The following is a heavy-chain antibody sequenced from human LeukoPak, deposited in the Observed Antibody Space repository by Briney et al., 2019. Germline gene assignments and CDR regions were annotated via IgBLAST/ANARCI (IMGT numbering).Heavy chain of an antibody. CDR2: ISGSGGST. D-gene: IGHD4-11*01. CDR1: GFTFSSYA. V-gene: IGHV3-23*01. Sequence: PGGSLRLSCAASGFTFSSYAMSWVRQAPGKGLEWVSAISGSGGSTYYADPVKGRFTISRDNSKNTLYLQMNSLRAEDTAVYYCAKVGYSNYDSAYWGQGTLVTVSS. CDR3: AKVGYSNYDSAY. J-gene: IGHJ4*02.